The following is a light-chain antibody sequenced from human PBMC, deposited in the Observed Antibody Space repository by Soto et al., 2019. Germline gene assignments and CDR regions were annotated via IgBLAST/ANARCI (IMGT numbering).Light chain of an antibody. J-gene: IGLJ3*02. V-gene: IGLV2-14*01. Sequence: QSVLTQPASVSGSPGQSITISCTGTSSDVGGYNYVSWYQQHPGKAPKLMIYDVSNRPSGVPDRFSGSKSGTSASLAISGVQSEDEADYYCAVWDDTLDGSWLFGGGTKLTVL. CDR2: DVS. CDR3: AVWDDTLDGSWL. CDR1: SSDVGGYNY.